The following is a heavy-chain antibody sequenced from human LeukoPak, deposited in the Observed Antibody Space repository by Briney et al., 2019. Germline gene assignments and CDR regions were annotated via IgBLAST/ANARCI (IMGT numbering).Heavy chain of an antibody. J-gene: IGHJ6*03. V-gene: IGHV3-30*18. CDR2: ISYDGSNK. Sequence: GGSLRLSCAASGFTFSSYGMHWVRQAPGKGLEWVAVISYDGSNKYYADSVKGRFTISRDNSKNPLYLQMNSLRAEDTAVYYCAKEGGYYGSGSYLAGFYYYYYMDVWGKGTTVTVSS. D-gene: IGHD3-10*01. CDR1: GFTFSSYG. CDR3: AKEGGYYGSGSYLAGFYYYYYMDV.